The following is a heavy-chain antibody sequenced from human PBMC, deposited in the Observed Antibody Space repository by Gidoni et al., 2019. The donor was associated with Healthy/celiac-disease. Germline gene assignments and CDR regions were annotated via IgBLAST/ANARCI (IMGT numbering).Heavy chain of an antibody. CDR1: GFTFIRYW. V-gene: IGHV3-74*01. D-gene: IGHD3-22*01. Sequence: EVQLVESGGGLAQPGGSLRPSCAAYGFTFIRYWMHWVRQAPGKGLVWVSRINSDGSSTSYADSVKGRFTISRDHAKNTLYLQMNSLRAEDTAVYYCARELRLKVKYYYYYMDVWGKGTTVTVSS. J-gene: IGHJ6*03. CDR2: INSDGSST. CDR3: ARELRLKVKYYYYYMDV.